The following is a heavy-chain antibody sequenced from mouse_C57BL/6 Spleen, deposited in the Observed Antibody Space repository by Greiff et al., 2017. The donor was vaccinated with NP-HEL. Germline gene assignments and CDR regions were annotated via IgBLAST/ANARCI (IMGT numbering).Heavy chain of an antibody. V-gene: IGHV14-4*01. Sequence: EVQLQQSGAELVRPGASVKLSCTASGFNIKDDYMHWVKQRPEQGLEWIGWIDPENGDTEYASKFQGKATITADTSSNTAYLQLSSLTSEDTAVYYCTIGVVADFDYWGQGTTLTVSS. CDR3: TIGVVADFDY. CDR2: IDPENGDT. J-gene: IGHJ2*01. CDR1: GFNIKDDY. D-gene: IGHD1-1*01.